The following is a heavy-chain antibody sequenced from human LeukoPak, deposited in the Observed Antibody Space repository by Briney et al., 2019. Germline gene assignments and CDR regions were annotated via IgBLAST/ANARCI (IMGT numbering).Heavy chain of an antibody. Sequence: GGSLRLSCAASGFTFSSYGVFWVRQAPGKGLEWVAAISSDGSREYYTDSVKGRFTISRDNSRNTLSLQMSNLRDDDTALYYRASRYSTYWTPEYWGQGTLVTVSS. J-gene: IGHJ4*02. CDR3: ASRYSTYWTPEY. CDR2: ISSDGSRE. D-gene: IGHD5-18*01. V-gene: IGHV3-30-3*01. CDR1: GFTFSSYG.